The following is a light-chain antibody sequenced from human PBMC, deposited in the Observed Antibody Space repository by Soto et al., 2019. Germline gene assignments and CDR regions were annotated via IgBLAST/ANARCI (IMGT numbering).Light chain of an antibody. CDR1: SSDVGSYNL. Sequence: QSVLTQPASVSGSPGQSITISCTGTSSDVGSYNLVSWYQHHPGKAPKLMISEGSKRPSGVSNRFSGSKSGNTASLTISGHQAEDEADYYCCSYAGSSTLVFGGGTKLTVL. J-gene: IGLJ2*01. CDR3: CSYAGSSTLV. V-gene: IGLV2-23*01. CDR2: EGS.